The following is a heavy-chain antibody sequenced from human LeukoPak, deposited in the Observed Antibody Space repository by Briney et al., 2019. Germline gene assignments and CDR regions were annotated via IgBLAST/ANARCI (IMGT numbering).Heavy chain of an antibody. Sequence: GGSLRLSCAASGFNFNNFAMSWVRQAPGKGLEWLSAMTGPADTTYYAESVRGRFTISRDYSKSMVSLQMNSLRVEDTAIYYCAKGAEIDHWGQGTLVTVSS. V-gene: IGHV3-23*01. J-gene: IGHJ4*02. CDR1: GFNFNNFA. CDR3: AKGAEIDH. CDR2: MTGPADTT.